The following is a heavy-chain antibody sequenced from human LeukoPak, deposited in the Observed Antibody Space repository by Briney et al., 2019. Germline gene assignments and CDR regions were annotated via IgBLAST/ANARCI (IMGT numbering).Heavy chain of an antibody. Sequence: GGSLRLSCAASGFTFSSYSMSWVRQAPGKGLEWVANIKQDGSEKHYVDSVKGRFTISRDNAKNSLYLQMNSLRAEDTAVYYCARTVRSGDLSLYRPTDFWGQGTLVTVSS. CDR1: GFTFSSYS. CDR2: IKQDGSEK. CDR3: ARTVRSGDLSLYRPTDF. D-gene: IGHD3-16*02. J-gene: IGHJ4*02. V-gene: IGHV3-7*01.